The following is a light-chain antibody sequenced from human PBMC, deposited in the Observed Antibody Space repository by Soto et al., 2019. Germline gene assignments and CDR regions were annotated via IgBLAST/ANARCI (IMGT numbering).Light chain of an antibody. CDR3: NSYTSSSTPVL. V-gene: IGLV2-14*01. Sequence: QSALTQPASVSGSPGQSITISCTGTSRDVGGYNYVSWFQQHLGKAPKLIIYEVSNRPSGVSNRFSGSKSGNTASLTISGLQAEDEADYYCNSYTSSSTPVLFGGGTQLTVL. CDR2: EVS. J-gene: IGLJ2*01. CDR1: SRDVGGYNY.